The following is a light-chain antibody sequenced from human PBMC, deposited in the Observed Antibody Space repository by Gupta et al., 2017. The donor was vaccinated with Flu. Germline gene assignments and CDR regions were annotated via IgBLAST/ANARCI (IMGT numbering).Light chain of an antibody. J-gene: IGLJ2*01. Sequence: NSNIDSNYVYWYQQLPGAAPKLIIYKSNQRPSGVPDRFSGSKSGTSASLAISGLRAEDKAEYYCATWDDSLSAVVFGGGTKLTVL. CDR3: ATWDDSLSAVV. V-gene: IGLV1-47*01. CDR1: NSNIDSNY. CDR2: KSN.